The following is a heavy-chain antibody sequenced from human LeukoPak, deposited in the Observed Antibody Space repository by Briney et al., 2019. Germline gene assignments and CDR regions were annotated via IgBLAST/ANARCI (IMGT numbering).Heavy chain of an antibody. V-gene: IGHV3-23*01. CDR3: ARKSASGNYPLDY. CDR2: ISADSATT. J-gene: IGHJ4*02. Sequence: PGGSLRLSCVASGFTFSSFSMNWVRQAPGKGLEWVSVISADSATTFYADSVKGRFTISRDNAKNTVFLQMSSLRAEDTALYYCARKSASGNYPLDYWGQGTLVTVSS. D-gene: IGHD3-10*01. CDR1: GFTFSSFS.